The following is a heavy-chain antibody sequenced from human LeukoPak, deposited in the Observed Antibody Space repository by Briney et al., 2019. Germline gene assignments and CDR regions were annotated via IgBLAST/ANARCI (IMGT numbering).Heavy chain of an antibody. CDR3: ARELKYNWNDATIGY. Sequence: GGSLRLSCAASGFTFSKFGVHWVRQAPGRGLEWVAVISSDGSHKYYADSVKGRFTISRDNAKNSLYLQMNSLRAEDTAVYYCARELKYNWNDATIGYWGQGTLVTVSS. CDR2: ISSDGSHK. J-gene: IGHJ4*02. CDR1: GFTFSKFG. V-gene: IGHV3-30*04. D-gene: IGHD1-20*01.